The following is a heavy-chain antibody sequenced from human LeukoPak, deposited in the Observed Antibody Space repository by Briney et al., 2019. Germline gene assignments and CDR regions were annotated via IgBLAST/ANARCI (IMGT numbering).Heavy chain of an antibody. CDR2: ISGSGGST. CDR1: GFTFSSYA. J-gene: IGHJ4*02. V-gene: IGHV3-23*01. Sequence: GGSLRLSCAASGFTFSSYAMSWVRQAPGKGLEWVSAISGSGGSTYYADSVKGRFTISRDNSKNTLYLQMNSLRAEDTAVYYCAKDGSPQQLAYYFDYWGQGTLVTVSS. D-gene: IGHD6-6*01. CDR3: AKDGSPQQLAYYFDY.